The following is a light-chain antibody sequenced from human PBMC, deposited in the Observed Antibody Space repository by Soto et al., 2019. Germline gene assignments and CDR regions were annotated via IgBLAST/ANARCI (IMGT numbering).Light chain of an antibody. Sequence: EIVMTQSPATLSVSPGERATLSCRASQSISNNLAWYQQKPGQAPGLLLYDASTRATGVPARFSGSGSGTEFTLTISSLQSEDFAVYYCQQYNSWPPFTFGPGTKVDVK. J-gene: IGKJ3*01. CDR2: DAS. V-gene: IGKV3-15*01. CDR3: QQYNSWPPFT. CDR1: QSISNN.